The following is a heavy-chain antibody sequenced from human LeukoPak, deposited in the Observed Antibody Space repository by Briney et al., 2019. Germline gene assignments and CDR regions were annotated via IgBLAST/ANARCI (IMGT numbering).Heavy chain of an antibody. D-gene: IGHD1-26*01. J-gene: IGHJ4*02. V-gene: IGHV4-59*08. CDR2: IYYSGST. CDR3: ARSGSYGPNFAY. Sequence: SETLSLTCAVYGGSFSGYYWSWIRQSPGKGLEWIGYIYYSGSTNYNPSLKSRVTISVDTSKNQFSLKLSSVTAADTAVYYCARSGSYGPNFAYWGQGTLVTVSS. CDR1: GGSFSGYY.